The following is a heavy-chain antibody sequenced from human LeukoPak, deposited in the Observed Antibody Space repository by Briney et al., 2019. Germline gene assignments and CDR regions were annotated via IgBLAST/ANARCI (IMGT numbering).Heavy chain of an antibody. Sequence: GGSLRLFCAASGFTFSSYAMSWVRQAPGKGLEWVSAISGSGGSTYYADSVKGRSTISRDNSKNTLYLQMNSLRAEDTAVYYCAKDRITVFGVVPDVWGKGTTVTVSS. V-gene: IGHV3-23*01. D-gene: IGHD3-3*01. CDR2: ISGSGGST. CDR1: GFTFSSYA. CDR3: AKDRITVFGVVPDV. J-gene: IGHJ6*04.